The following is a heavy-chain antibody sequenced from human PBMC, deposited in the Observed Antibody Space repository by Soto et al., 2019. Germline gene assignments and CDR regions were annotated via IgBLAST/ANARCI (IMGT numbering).Heavy chain of an antibody. V-gene: IGHV4-34*01. D-gene: IGHD5-18*01. CDR1: GGSFSGYY. CDR2: INHSGSP. Sequence: PSETLSLTCAVYGGSFSGYYWSWIRQPPGKGLEWIGEINHSGSPNYNPSLKSRVTISVDTSKNQFSLKLSSVTAADTAVYYCASVLGGYSYGPGEYNWFDPWGQGTLVTVSS. J-gene: IGHJ5*02. CDR3: ASVLGGYSYGPGEYNWFDP.